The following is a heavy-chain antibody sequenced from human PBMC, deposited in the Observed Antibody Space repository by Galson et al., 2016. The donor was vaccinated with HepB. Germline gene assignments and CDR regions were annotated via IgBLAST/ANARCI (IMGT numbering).Heavy chain of an antibody. CDR2: IWYDGNNK. CDR3: VRSSGSGSFANGNYMDV. CDR1: GFAFSSSG. D-gene: IGHD3-10*01. J-gene: IGHJ6*03. V-gene: IGHV3-33*01. Sequence: SLRLSCAASGFAFSSSGMHWVRQAPGKGLEWVALIWYDGNNKYYAGSVKGRFTISRDNSRNTLYLQMSSLRAEDTAVYYCVRSSGSGSFANGNYMDVWGKGTTVTVSS.